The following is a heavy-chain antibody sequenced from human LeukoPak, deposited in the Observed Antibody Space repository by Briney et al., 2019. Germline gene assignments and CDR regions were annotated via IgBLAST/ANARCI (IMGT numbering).Heavy chain of an antibody. CDR2: IWYDGSNK. Sequence: QPGGSLRLSCAASGFTFSSYGMHWVRQAPGKGLEWVAVIWYDGSNKYYADSVKGRFTISRDNSKNTLYLQMNSLRAEDTAVYYCARDLRPGAKLAAPPDYWGQGTLVTVSS. CDR1: GFTFSSYG. CDR3: ARDLRPGAKLAAPPDY. V-gene: IGHV3-33*01. D-gene: IGHD3-3*02. J-gene: IGHJ4*02.